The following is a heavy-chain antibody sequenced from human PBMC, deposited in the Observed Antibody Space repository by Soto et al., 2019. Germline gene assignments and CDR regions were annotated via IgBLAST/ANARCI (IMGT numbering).Heavy chain of an antibody. CDR3: ARDKDRPRLGGNYSYIMDV. CDR1: GGTFSSYA. Sequence: SVKVSCKASGGTFSSYAISWVRQAPGQGLEWMGGIIPIFGTANYAQKFQGRVTITADESTSTAYMELSSLRSEDTAVYYCARDKDRPRLGGNYSYIMDVWGQGTTVTVS. CDR2: IIPIFGTA. V-gene: IGHV1-69*13. D-gene: IGHD5-12*01. J-gene: IGHJ6*02.